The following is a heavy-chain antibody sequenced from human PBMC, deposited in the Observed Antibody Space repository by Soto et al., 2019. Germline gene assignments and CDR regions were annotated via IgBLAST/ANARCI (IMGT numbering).Heavy chain of an antibody. D-gene: IGHD1-26*01. CDR1: GESNSNHY. V-gene: IGHV4-34*01. CDR3: ARGRGPEKPEKPKNPFRVPTTTGPRPGMDV. Sequence: QVQLEQWGAGLLKPSETLSLTCAVYGESNSNHYWTWIRQVPGKGLEWIGEIDHSGGANYNPSLKSRVAMSVDTSKNQFPLRLMSVTAADTAVYYCARGRGPEKPEKPKNPFRVPTTTGPRPGMDVWGQGTTVTVSS. CDR2: IDHSGGA. J-gene: IGHJ6*02.